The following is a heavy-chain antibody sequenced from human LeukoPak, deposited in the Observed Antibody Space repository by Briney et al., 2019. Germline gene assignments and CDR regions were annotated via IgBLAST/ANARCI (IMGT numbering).Heavy chain of an antibody. Sequence: ASVKVSCKASGYTFTSYDINWVRQATGQGLEWMGWMNPNSGNTGYAQKFQGRVTITRNTSISTAYMELSSLRSEDTAVYYCARVRGKAYCGGDCYYYYYYMDVWGKGTTVTVSS. D-gene: IGHD2-21*02. V-gene: IGHV1-8*03. CDR3: ARVRGKAYCGGDCYYYYYYMDV. CDR1: GYTFTSYD. J-gene: IGHJ6*03. CDR2: MNPNSGNT.